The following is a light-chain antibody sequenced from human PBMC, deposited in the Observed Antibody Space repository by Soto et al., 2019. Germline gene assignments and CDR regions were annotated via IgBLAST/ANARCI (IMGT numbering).Light chain of an antibody. J-gene: IGLJ7*01. V-gene: IGLV1-40*01. CDR3: QSYDSSLSGAV. Sequence: QSVLTQPPSVSGAPGQRVPISCTGSSSNIGAGYDVHWYQQLPGTAPKLLIYDNSNRPSGVPDRFSGSKSGTSASLAITGLQAEDEADYYCQSYDSSLSGAVFGGGTQLTVL. CDR1: SSNIGAGYD. CDR2: DNS.